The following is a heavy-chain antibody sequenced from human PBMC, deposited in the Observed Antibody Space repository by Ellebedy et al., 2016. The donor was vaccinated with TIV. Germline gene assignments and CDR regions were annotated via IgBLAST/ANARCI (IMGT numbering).Heavy chain of an antibody. Sequence: SETLSLXXSVSGGTISSSSFYWGWIRQAPGKGLEWIGSIYYSGVTYYNPSLKSRLTISVDTSKNQFSLKLSSVTAADTAVYYCGRWPNTAGPLRSLDPWGQGTLVTVSP. CDR3: GRWPNTAGPLRSLDP. J-gene: IGHJ5*02. V-gene: IGHV4-39*07. CDR1: GGTISSSSFY. D-gene: IGHD5-18*01. CDR2: IYYSGVT.